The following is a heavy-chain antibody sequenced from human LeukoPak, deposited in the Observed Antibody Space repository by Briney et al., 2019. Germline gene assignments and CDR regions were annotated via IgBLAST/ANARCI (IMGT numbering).Heavy chain of an antibody. CDR1: GYTFTGYY. D-gene: IGHD2-2*01. Sequence: ASVKVSCKASGYTFTGYYMHWVRQAPGQGLEWMGWINPNSGGTNYAQKFLGWVTMTRDTSISTAYMELSRVRYDDTAVYYCARSIIVVVPADDYGMDVWGKGTTVTVSS. J-gene: IGHJ6*04. CDR2: INPNSGGT. V-gene: IGHV1-2*04. CDR3: ARSIIVVVPADDYGMDV.